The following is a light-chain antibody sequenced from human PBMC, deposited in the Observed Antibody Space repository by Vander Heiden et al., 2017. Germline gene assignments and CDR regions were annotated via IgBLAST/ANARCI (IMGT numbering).Light chain of an antibody. V-gene: IGKV1-27*01. J-gene: IGKJ4*01. CDR3: QNDKSAPFT. CDR1: QGIKNN. Sequence: DIQMTQSPSSLSASVGDRVTITCRASQGIKNNLAWYQQKPGKVPQLLAYGASTLRSGVPSRFSGSGSGTDFTLTISSLQPEDVATYYCQNDKSAPFTFGGETMVEIK. CDR2: GAS.